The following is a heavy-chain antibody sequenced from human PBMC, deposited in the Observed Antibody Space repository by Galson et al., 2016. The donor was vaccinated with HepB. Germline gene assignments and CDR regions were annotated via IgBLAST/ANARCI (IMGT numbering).Heavy chain of an antibody. CDR3: ARRRGNTNFDY. CDR1: EFTVSDNY. CDR2: ISRDGVT. J-gene: IGHJ4*02. Sequence: FLRLSCTASEFTVSDNYMSWVRQAPGKGLEWDSLISRDGVTCYADSVKGRFTISRDHSDTSLYLQMNSLRAEDTAAYYCARRRGNTNFDYWCQGTLVTVSS. V-gene: IGHV3-53*01. D-gene: IGHD3-10*01.